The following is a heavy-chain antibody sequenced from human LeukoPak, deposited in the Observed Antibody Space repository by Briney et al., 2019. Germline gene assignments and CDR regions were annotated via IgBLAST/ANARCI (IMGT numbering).Heavy chain of an antibody. J-gene: IGHJ4*02. CDR1: GGSFSGYY. CDR3: ARHWTYYDYVWGSYRPYYFDY. CDR2: IYHSGST. Sequence: SETLSLTCAVYGGSFSGYYWSWIRQPPGKGLEWIGQIYHSGSTDYNPSLKSRVTISVDTSKNQFSLKLSSVTAADTAVYYCARHWTYYDYVWGSYRPYYFDYWGQGTLVTVSS. D-gene: IGHD3-16*02. V-gene: IGHV4-34*01.